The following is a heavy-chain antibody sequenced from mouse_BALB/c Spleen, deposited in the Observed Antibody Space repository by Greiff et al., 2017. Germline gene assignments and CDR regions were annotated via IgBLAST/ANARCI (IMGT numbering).Heavy chain of an antibody. V-gene: IGHV5-15*02. J-gene: IGHJ4*01. D-gene: IGHD2-3*01. Sequence: EVKLVASGGGLVQPGGSRKLSCAASGFTFSDYGMAWVRQAPGKGPEWVAFISNLAYSIYYADTVTGRFTISRENAKNTLYLEMSSLRSEDTAMYYCARRPKFGYDGYYAMDYWGQGTSVTVSS. CDR1: GFTFSDYG. CDR2: ISNLAYSI. CDR3: ARRPKFGYDGYYAMDY.